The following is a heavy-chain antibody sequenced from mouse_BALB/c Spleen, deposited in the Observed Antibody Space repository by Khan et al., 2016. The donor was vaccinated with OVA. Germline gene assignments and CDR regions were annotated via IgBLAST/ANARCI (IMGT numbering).Heavy chain of an antibody. Sequence: EVELVESGGGLVKPGGSLKLSCAASGFSFSRYSMSWVRQTPEKRLEWVATISSGGSYTYYPDSVKGRFTISRDNAKNTLYLQMSSLRSEDTAMYYCTRHEGYYGYGEGDYWGQGTSVTVSS. D-gene: IGHD2-2*01. V-gene: IGHV5-9-3*01. CDR1: GFSFSRYS. CDR2: ISSGGSYT. CDR3: TRHEGYYGYGEGDY. J-gene: IGHJ4*01.